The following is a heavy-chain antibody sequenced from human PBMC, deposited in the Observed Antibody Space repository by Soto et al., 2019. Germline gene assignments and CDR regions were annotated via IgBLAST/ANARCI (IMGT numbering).Heavy chain of an antibody. CDR1: GGTFSSYA. CDR2: IIPIFGTA. V-gene: IGHV1-69*13. D-gene: IGHD3-22*01. J-gene: IGHJ4*02. Sequence: SVKVSCKVSGGTFSSYAISWVRQAPGQGLEWMGGIIPIFGTANYAQKFQGRVTITADESTSTAYMELSSLRSEDTAVYYCASGYYYDSSGYLLFDYWGQGTLVTVFS. CDR3: ASGYYYDSSGYLLFDY.